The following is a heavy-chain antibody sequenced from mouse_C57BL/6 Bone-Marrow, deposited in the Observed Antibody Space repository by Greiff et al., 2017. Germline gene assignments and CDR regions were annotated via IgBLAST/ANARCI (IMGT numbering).Heavy chain of an antibody. CDR2: IDPSDSYT. CDR3: ARDDYYCFDY. J-gene: IGHJ2*01. Sequence: QVQLQQPGAELVKPGASVKLSCKASGYTFTSYWMQWVKQRPGQGLEWIGEIDPSDSYTNYNQKFKGKATLTVDTSSSTAYMQLSSLTSEDSAVYYCARDDYYCFDYWGQGTTLTVSS. CDR1: GYTFTSYW. D-gene: IGHD2-4*01. V-gene: IGHV1-50*01.